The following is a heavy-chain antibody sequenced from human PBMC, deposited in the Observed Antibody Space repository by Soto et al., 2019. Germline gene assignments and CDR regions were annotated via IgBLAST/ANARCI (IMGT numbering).Heavy chain of an antibody. CDR2: INSDGSST. CDR1: GFTFSSYW. V-gene: IGHV3-74*01. D-gene: IGHD4-17*01. CDR3: ANHDYCANVVN. J-gene: IGHJ4*02. Sequence: EVQLVESGGVLVEPGGSLSFSCAASGFTFSSYWMHWVRHSPGKGLVWVLRINSDGSSTSYAESVKGRFTISSDHAKNTLYLQMNSLRAEDTAVYYCANHDYCANVVNWGQGNLVTVSS.